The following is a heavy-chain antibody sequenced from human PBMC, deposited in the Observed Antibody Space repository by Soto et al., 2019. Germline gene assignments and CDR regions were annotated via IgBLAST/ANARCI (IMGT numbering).Heavy chain of an antibody. Sequence: PGGSLRLSCAASGFTFSSYAMHWVRQAPGKGLEWVAVISYDGSNKYYADSVKGRFTISGDNSKNTLYLQMNSLRAEDTAVYYCAREGGYRTFDYWGQGTLVTVSS. D-gene: IGHD5-12*01. V-gene: IGHV3-30-3*01. CDR1: GFTFSSYA. CDR2: ISYDGSNK. J-gene: IGHJ4*02. CDR3: AREGGYRTFDY.